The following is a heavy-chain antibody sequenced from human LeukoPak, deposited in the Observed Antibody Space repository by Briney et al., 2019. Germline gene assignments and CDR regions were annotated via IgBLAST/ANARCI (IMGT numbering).Heavy chain of an antibody. J-gene: IGHJ4*02. D-gene: IGHD6-19*01. Sequence: PSETLSLTCTVFGGSISSYYWSWIRQPPGKGLEWIGYIYYSGSTNYNPSLKSRVTISVDTSKNQFSLKLSSVTAADTAVYYCARVTKQWLFDYWGQGTLVTVSS. CDR3: ARVTKQWLFDY. CDR2: IYYSGST. V-gene: IGHV4-59*01. CDR1: GGSISSYY.